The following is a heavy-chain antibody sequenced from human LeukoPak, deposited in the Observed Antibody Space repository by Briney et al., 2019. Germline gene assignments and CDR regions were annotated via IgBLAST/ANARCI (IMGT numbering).Heavy chain of an antibody. J-gene: IGHJ3*02. CDR2: ISPTGGAI. CDR1: GFTFSSYE. CDR3: ARDRSNAFDI. Sequence: GGSLRLSCVVSGFTFSSYEMNWVRQAPGRGLEWVSSISPTGGAIFYADSLRGRFTISRDNSKNTLYLQMNSLRAEDTAVYYCARDRSNAFDIWGQGTMVTVSS. V-gene: IGHV3-48*03. D-gene: IGHD3-10*01.